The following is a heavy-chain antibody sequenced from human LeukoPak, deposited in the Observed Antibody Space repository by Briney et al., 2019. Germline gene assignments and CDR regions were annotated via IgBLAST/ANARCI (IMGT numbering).Heavy chain of an antibody. J-gene: IGHJ5*02. D-gene: IGHD1-26*01. CDR3: ARGGPVGAIISTPYNWFDP. CDR1: GFTFSSYA. V-gene: IGHV4-59*01. CDR2: IYYSGGT. Sequence: GSLRLSCAASGFTFSSYAMSWVRQAPGKGLEWIGYIYYSGGTNYNPSLKSRVTISVDTSKNQFSLKLSSVTAADTAVYYCARGGPVGAIISTPYNWFDPWGQGTLVTVSS.